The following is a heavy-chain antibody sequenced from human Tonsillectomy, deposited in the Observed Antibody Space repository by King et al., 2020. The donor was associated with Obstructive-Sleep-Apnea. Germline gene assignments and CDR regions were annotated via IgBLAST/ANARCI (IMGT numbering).Heavy chain of an antibody. CDR2: ISYDGGNK. Sequence: VQLVESGGGVVQPGRSLRLSCAASGFTFSSYAMHWVRQAPGKGLEWVAVISYDGGNKYYGDSVKGRFTISRDNSKNTRYLQMNSLRAEDTAVYYCARDQAPLYGCGELYSWFDPWGQGTLVTVSS. CDR1: GFTFSSYA. D-gene: IGHD3-10*01. V-gene: IGHV3-30*04. J-gene: IGHJ5*02. CDR3: ARDQAPLYGCGELYSWFDP.